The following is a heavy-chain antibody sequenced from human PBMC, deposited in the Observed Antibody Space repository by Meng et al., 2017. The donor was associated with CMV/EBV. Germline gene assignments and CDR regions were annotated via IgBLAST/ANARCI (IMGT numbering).Heavy chain of an antibody. D-gene: IGHD6-6*01. CDR3: ARGLAARRFDP. CDR1: GGSISSSSYY. CDR2: IYYSGST. J-gene: IGHJ5*02. Sequence: SETLSLTCTVSGGSISSSSYYWGWIRQPPGKGLEWIASIYYSGSTYYNPSLKSRVTISVDTSKNQFSLKLSSVTAADTAVYYCARGLAARRFDPWGQGTLVTVSS. V-gene: IGHV4-39*01.